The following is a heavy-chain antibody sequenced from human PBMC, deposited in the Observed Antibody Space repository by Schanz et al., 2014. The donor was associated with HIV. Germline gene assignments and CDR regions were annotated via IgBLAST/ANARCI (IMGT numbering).Heavy chain of an antibody. CDR3: AQMGAFAAFDI. J-gene: IGHJ3*02. Sequence: QLLESGGGLVQPGGFLRLSCAASRFTFSRYGMSWVRQTPDKGLEWVSSISGNGDSAYYTDSVKGRFTISRDNSRNTLFLQMDSLRVDDTAVYYCAQMGAFAAFDIWGHGTVVTVSS. CDR1: RFTFSRYG. CDR2: ISGNGDSA. V-gene: IGHV3-23*01. D-gene: IGHD3-16*01.